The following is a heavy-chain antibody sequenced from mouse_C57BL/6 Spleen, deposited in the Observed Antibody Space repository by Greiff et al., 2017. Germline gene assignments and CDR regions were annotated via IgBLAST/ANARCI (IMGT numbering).Heavy chain of an antibody. Sequence: EVMLVESGGDLVKPGGSLKLSCAASGFTFSSYGMSWVRQTPDKRLEWVANISSGGSSTYYPDTVKGRFTITRDNATNHLYLQMSSLKSEDTAMYYCARQGNYCYSYFDVWGTGTTVTVSS. CDR1: GFTFSSYG. D-gene: IGHD2-12*01. V-gene: IGHV5-6*01. J-gene: IGHJ1*03. CDR2: ISSGGSST. CDR3: ARQGNYCYSYFDV.